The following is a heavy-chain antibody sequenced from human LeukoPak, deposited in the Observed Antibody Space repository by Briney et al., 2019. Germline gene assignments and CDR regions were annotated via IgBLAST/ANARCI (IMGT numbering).Heavy chain of an antibody. CDR3: ARKGGIAARTFDY. V-gene: IGHV4-38-2*02. D-gene: IGHD6-6*01. J-gene: IGHJ4*02. CDR2: IYHSGST. Sequence: SETLSLTCTVSGYSISSGYYWGWIRQPPGKGLEWIGSIYHSGSTYYNPSLKSRVTISVDTSKNQFSLKLSSVTAADTAVYYCARKGGIAARTFDYWGQGTLVTVSS. CDR1: GYSISSGYY.